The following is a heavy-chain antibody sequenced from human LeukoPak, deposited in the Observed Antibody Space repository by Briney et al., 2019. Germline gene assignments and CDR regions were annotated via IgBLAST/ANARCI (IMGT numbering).Heavy chain of an antibody. V-gene: IGHV3-23*01. J-gene: IGHJ4*02. CDR1: GLSCSSCA. CDR2: ISGSGSST. Sequence: GGSLRLSCVASGLSCSSCAMNWVRQAPGKGLEWVSVISGSGSSTYYADSVKGRFTISRDNSKNTLYLQMNSLRDEDTAVYYCARVAGSSGYYDYWGQGTLVTVSS. CDR3: ARVAGSSGYYDY. D-gene: IGHD3-22*01.